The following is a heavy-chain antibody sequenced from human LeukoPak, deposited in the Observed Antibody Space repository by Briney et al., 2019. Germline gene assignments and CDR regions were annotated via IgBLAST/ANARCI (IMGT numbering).Heavy chain of an antibody. CDR3: ASHSRFLEWLFDY. Sequence: PSETLSLTCAVSGGSISSGGYSWSWIRQPPGKGLEWIGSISHRGNTYYNPSLKSRLTLSVDTSKNQFSLNLSSVTAADTAVYYCASHSRFLEWLFDYWGQGTLVTVSS. D-gene: IGHD3-3*01. V-gene: IGHV4-30-2*01. CDR2: ISHRGNT. J-gene: IGHJ4*02. CDR1: GGSISSGGYS.